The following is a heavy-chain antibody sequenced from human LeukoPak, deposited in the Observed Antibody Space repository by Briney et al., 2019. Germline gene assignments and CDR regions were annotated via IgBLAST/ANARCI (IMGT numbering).Heavy chain of an antibody. Sequence: PSETLSLTCAVCGGSFSGYYWSWIRQPPGKGLEWIGEINHSGSTNYNPSLKSRVTISVDKSKNQFSLKLSSVTAADTAVYYCARTTRAYFDYWGQGTLVTVSS. V-gene: IGHV4-34*01. CDR1: GGSFSGYY. D-gene: IGHD1-14*01. CDR3: ARTTRAYFDY. J-gene: IGHJ4*02. CDR2: INHSGST.